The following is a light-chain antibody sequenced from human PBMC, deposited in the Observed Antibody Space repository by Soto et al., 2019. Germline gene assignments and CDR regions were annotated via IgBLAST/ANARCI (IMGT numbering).Light chain of an antibody. Sequence: QSVLTQPPSASGTPGQRVTISCSGSSSNIGSNYVYWYQQLPGTAPKLLIYSNNQRPSGVPDRVSGSKSGTSASLAISGLRSEDEADYYCAAWDDSLSGYVVFGGGTKLTVL. J-gene: IGLJ2*01. CDR2: SNN. V-gene: IGLV1-47*02. CDR1: SSNIGSNY. CDR3: AAWDDSLSGYVV.